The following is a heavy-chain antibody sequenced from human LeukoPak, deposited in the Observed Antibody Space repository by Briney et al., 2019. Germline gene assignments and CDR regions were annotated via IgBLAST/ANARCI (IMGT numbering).Heavy chain of an antibody. Sequence: PSETLSLTCAVYGGSFSGYYWSWIRQPPGKGLEWIGEINHSGSTNYNPSLKSRVTISVDTSKNQFSLKLSSVTAADTAVYYCSTGDGYPRDYWGQGTLVTVSS. CDR1: GGSFSGYY. V-gene: IGHV4-34*01. J-gene: IGHJ4*02. CDR3: STGDGYPRDY. CDR2: INHSGST. D-gene: IGHD5-24*01.